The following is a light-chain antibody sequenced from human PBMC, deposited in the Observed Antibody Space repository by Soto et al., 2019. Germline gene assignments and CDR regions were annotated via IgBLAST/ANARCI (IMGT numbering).Light chain of an antibody. CDR1: SPNIGALYV. CDR3: QSYDSSLSGYVV. Sequence: QSVMTQPPSVSGAPVQRVTISCTGSSPNIGALYVVHWYQQLPGTAPKLLISVNNNRPSGVPDRFSGSKSGTSASLAITGLQAEDEADYYCQSYDSSLSGYVVFGGGTQLTVL. CDR2: VNN. J-gene: IGLJ2*01. V-gene: IGLV1-40*01.